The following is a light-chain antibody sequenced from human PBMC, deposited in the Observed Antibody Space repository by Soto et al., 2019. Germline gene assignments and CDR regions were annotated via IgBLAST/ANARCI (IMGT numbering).Light chain of an antibody. Sequence: QPVLTQPPSVSGAPGQRVTISCTGSSSNIGAPYDVHWYQQVPGAAPKVLISGNDNRPSGVPDRFSGSKSGNSASLAITGLQAEDAADYYCQSYDSSLSALIFGGGTKLTVL. CDR1: SSNIGAPYD. CDR2: GND. CDR3: QSYDSSLSALI. J-gene: IGLJ2*01. V-gene: IGLV1-40*01.